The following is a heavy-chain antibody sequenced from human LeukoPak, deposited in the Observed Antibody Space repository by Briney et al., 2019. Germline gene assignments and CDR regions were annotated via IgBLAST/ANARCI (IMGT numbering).Heavy chain of an antibody. Sequence: ASVKVSCKASGYTFTSYDINWVRQATGQGLEWMGWMNPNSGNTGYAQKFQGRVTMPRNTSISTAYMELSSLRSEDTAVYCCARGTFSGSSDGDWFDPWGQGSLVTVSS. CDR1: GYTFTSYD. CDR2: MNPNSGNT. V-gene: IGHV1-8*01. D-gene: IGHD1-26*01. CDR3: ARGTFSGSSDGDWFDP. J-gene: IGHJ5*02.